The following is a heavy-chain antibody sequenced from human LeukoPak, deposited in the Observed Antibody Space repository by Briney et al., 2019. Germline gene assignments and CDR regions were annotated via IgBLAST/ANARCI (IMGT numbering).Heavy chain of an antibody. J-gene: IGHJ4*02. CDR1: GFTFGDYA. CDR3: TRDGPGGSSWFDY. V-gene: IGHV3-49*03. Sequence: GGSLRLSCTASGFTFGDYAMSWFRQAPGKGLEWVGFIRSKAYGGTTEYAASVKGRFTISRDDSKSIAYLQMNSLKTEDTAVYYCTRDGPGGSSWFDYWGQGTLVTVSS. D-gene: IGHD6-13*01. CDR2: IRSKAYGGTT.